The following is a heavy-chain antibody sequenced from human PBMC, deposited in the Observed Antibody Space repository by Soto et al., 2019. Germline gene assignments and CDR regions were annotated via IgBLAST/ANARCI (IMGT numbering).Heavy chain of an antibody. J-gene: IGHJ6*02. CDR1: GGTFSSYA. Sequence: SVKVSCKASGGTFSSYAISWVRQAPGQGLEWVGGIIPIFGTANYAQKFQGRVTITADESTSTAYMELSSLRSEDTAVYYCGWGVRELLGLGGMDVWGQGTTVTVSS. CDR2: IIPIFGTA. D-gene: IGHD1-7*01. V-gene: IGHV1-69*13. CDR3: GWGVRELLGLGGMDV.